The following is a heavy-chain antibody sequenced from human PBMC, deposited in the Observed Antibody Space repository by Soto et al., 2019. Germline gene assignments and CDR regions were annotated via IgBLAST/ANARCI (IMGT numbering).Heavy chain of an antibody. CDR2: IGGGGGTR. J-gene: IGHJ5*02. CDR3: AKGRGYHLFGSFDT. Sequence: GGSLRLCCAASEFTFSNYAISWVRQAPGKGLEWVSAIGGGGGTRYYAYSVKGRFTISRDNSRNTLCLQMNSLSPDDTAVYYCAKGRGYHLFGSFDTCGQGTLGTGFS. CDR1: EFTFSNYA. D-gene: IGHD5-12*01. V-gene: IGHV3-23*01.